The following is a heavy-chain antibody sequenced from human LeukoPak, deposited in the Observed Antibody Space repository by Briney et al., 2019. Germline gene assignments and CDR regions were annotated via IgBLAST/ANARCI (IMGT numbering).Heavy chain of an antibody. Sequence: SDTLSLTCTVSGGSISIYHWSWLRQPPGKGLEWIGYIYCTGSTNYNPSTTYNPSLKSRVTISVDTSKNQFSLKLNSVTAADTAMYYCARGDYGGRIVPLDTWGQGTLVTVSS. D-gene: IGHD4-23*01. CDR1: GGSISIYH. CDR3: ARGDYGGRIVPLDT. CDR2: IYCTGST. V-gene: IGHV4-59*07. J-gene: IGHJ5*02.